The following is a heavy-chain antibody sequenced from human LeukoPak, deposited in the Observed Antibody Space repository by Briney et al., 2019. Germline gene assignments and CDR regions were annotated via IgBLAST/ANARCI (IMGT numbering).Heavy chain of an antibody. CDR2: ISGSGSTT. D-gene: IGHD3-22*01. J-gene: IGHJ4*02. CDR3: ARASSGYFVVY. Sequence: GGSLRLSCAASGFTFSDYYMSWIRQAPGKGLEWVSYISGSGSTTYYADSVKGRFTISRDNAKNSLYLQMNSLRAEVTAVYYCARASSGYFVVYWGQGTLVTVSS. CDR1: GFTFSDYY. V-gene: IGHV3-11*01.